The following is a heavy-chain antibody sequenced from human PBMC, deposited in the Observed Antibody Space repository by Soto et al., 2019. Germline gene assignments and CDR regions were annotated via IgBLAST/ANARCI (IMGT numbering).Heavy chain of an antibody. CDR3: GSVYCSGGSCYSADYYYMDV. D-gene: IGHD2-15*01. CDR2: IWYDGSNK. Sequence: QVQLVESGGGVVQPGRSLRLSCAASGFTFSSYGMHWVRQAPGKGLEWVAVIWYDGSNKYYADSVKGRFTISRDNSKNTLYLQMNSLRAEDTAVYYCGSVYCSGGSCYSADYYYMDVWGKGTTVTVSS. CDR1: GFTFSSYG. V-gene: IGHV3-33*01. J-gene: IGHJ6*03.